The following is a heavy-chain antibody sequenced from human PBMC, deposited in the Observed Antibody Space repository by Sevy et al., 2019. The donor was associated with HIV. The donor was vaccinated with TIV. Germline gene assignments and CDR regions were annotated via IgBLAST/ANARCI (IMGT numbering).Heavy chain of an antibody. D-gene: IGHD6-6*01. Sequence: GESLKISCKASGYTFTSYGISWVRQAPGQGLEWMGWISAYNGNTNYAQKLQGRVTMTTDTSTSTAYMELRSLRSDDTAVYYCARRRESSSSDYWGQGTLVTVSS. V-gene: IGHV1-18*01. J-gene: IGHJ4*02. CDR3: ARRRESSSSDY. CDR1: GYTFTSYG. CDR2: ISAYNGNT.